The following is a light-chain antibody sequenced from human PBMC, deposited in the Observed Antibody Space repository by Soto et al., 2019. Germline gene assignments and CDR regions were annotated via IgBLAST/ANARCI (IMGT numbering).Light chain of an antibody. Sequence: GLKKSPGTLSLSQGERATLSCRTSEIVGSNYLAWYQQKPGQAPRILIFRASGRATGIPDRFSGSGSGTDFTLTISRLEPEDFAVYYCQQYGILSWPFCQGAMV. J-gene: IGKJ1*01. CDR1: EIVGSNY. CDR2: RAS. V-gene: IGKV3-20*01. CDR3: QQYGILSWP.